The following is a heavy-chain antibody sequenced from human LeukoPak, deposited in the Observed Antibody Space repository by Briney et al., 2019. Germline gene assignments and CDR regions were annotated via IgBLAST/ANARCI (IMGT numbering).Heavy chain of an antibody. J-gene: IGHJ6*03. CDR3: ARDRYYYGSGIGYYMDV. Sequence: SVKVSCKASGGTFSSYTISWVRQAPGQGLEWMGRIIPIFGTANYAQKFQGRVTITTDESTSTAYMELSSLRSEDTAVYYCARDRYYYGSGIGYYMDVWGKGTTVTVSS. CDR2: IIPIFGTA. V-gene: IGHV1-69*05. D-gene: IGHD3-10*01. CDR1: GGTFSSYT.